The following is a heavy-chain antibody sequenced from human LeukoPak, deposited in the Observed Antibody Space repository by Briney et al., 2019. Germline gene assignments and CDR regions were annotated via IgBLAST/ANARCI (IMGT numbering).Heavy chain of an antibody. D-gene: IGHD3-10*01. CDR2: MNPNSGNT. CDR3: ASRMIMVRGYFDY. J-gene: IGHJ4*02. V-gene: IGHV1-8*03. CDR1: GYTFTSYD. Sequence: ASVKVSCKASGYTFTSYDINWVRQATGQGLEWMGWMNPNSGNTGYAQKFQGRVTITRNTSISTAYMELSSLRSEDTAVYYCASRMIMVRGYFDYWGQGTLVTVSS.